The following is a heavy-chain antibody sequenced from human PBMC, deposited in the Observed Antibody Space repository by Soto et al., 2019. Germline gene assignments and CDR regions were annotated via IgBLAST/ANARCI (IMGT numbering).Heavy chain of an antibody. CDR3: ARQCRGVTCHWFVP. Sequence: TPSLTCTVSGGSNTRGGYYWSWVPQHPGKGLEWIGYIYYSGFTYYNPSLKSRVTISVDTSKNQFSLKLSSVTAADTAVYYCARQCRGVTCHWFVPWGQGTLVTVSS. CDR1: GGSNTRGGYY. D-gene: IGHD2-15*01. V-gene: IGHV4-31*03. J-gene: IGHJ5*02. CDR2: IYYSGFT.